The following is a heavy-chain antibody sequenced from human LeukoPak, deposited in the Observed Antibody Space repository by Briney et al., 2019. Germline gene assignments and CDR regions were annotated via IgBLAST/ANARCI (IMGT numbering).Heavy chain of an antibody. Sequence: PGGSLRLSCAASGFTFSSYVMTWVRQAPGKGLEWVSTISGTGGSTYYADSVKGRFTISRDNSKNTLYLQMNSLRADDTAVYYCAKLGPHISYFDYWGQGTLVTVSS. CDR1: GFTFSSYV. CDR2: ISGTGGST. CDR3: AKLGPHISYFDY. J-gene: IGHJ4*02. D-gene: IGHD3-16*01. V-gene: IGHV3-23*01.